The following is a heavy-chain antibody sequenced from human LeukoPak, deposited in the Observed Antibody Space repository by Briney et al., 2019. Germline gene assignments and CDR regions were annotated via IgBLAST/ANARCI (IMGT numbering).Heavy chain of an antibody. J-gene: IGHJ6*03. Sequence: SETLSLTCTVSGGSISSYYWSWIRQPAGKRLEWIGRIYNSGSTNYNPSLKSRVTISVDTSKNQFSLKLSSVTAADTAVYYCARTAGGFYYYYYMDVWGKGTTVTVSS. V-gene: IGHV4-4*07. CDR1: GGSISSYY. D-gene: IGHD3-16*01. CDR3: ARTAGGFYYYYYMDV. CDR2: IYNSGST.